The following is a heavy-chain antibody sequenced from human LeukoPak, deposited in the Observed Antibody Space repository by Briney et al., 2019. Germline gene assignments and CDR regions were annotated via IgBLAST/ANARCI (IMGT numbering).Heavy chain of an antibody. V-gene: IGHV3-21*01. CDR2: ISSSGSYI. CDR1: GFTFSSYS. CDR3: ARGVHFDY. Sequence: KTGGSLRLSCAASGFTFSSYSMNWVRQAPGKGLEWVSSISSSGSYIYYADSVKGRFTISRDNAKNSLYLQMNSLRAEDTAVYYCARGVHFDYWGQGTLVTVSS. J-gene: IGHJ4*02.